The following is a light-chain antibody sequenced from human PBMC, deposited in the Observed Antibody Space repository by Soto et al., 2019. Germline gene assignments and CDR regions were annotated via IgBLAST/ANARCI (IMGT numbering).Light chain of an antibody. J-gene: IGKJ1*01. CDR1: QSVSSSY. CDR3: HHYRPSRTWA. Sequence: EIVLTQSPGTLYLSPGERATLSCRASQSVSSSYLAWFQQKPGQATGLLISGASSTATGIPDRFSCSDSGTGSGTDFTLTISRLEPEDFAVYYCHHYRPSRTWAFGQGTQVDIK. V-gene: IGKV3-20*01. CDR2: GAS.